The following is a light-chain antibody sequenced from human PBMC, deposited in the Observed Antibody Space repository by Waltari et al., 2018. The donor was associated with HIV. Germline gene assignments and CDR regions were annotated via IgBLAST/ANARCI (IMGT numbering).Light chain of an antibody. CDR3: ASHAGSKDV. Sequence: QSALTQPPSASGSPGQSVTISCTGTSSDIGAYNYVSWFQQHPGKAPKLMVYDVTKRPSGVPDRFSGSKSGNTAALTVSGVQAEDEADYYCASHAGSKDVFGGGTRLTVL. CDR2: DVT. J-gene: IGLJ2*01. CDR1: SSDIGAYNY. V-gene: IGLV2-8*01.